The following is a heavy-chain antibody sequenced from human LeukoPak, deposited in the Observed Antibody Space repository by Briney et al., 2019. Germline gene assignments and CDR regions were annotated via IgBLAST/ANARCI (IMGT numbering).Heavy chain of an antibody. D-gene: IGHD2-2*02. V-gene: IGHV3-53*01. J-gene: IGHJ4*02. CDR1: GFTVSSNY. CDR3: ARLGFVVPAVIFDY. Sequence: PGGSLRLSFAASGFTVSSNYMSWVRQAPGKGREGVSVFYIGGSTYSADSGKGRSTISRDISKNTLYLQMNSLRAEDTAMYYCARLGFVVPAVIFDYWGQGTLVTVSS. CDR2: FYIGGST.